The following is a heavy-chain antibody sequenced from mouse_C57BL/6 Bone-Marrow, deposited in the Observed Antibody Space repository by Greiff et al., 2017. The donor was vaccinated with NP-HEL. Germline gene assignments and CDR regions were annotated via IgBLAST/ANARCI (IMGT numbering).Heavy chain of an antibody. CDR3: ARWDYYGSSHY. Sequence: VQLQPSGTELVKPGASVKLSFKASGYTFPSYWMHLVTPRPCPGLSWIGNITPSNGRTNYNEKFKSKATLTVDKSSSTAYMQLSSLTSEDSAVYYCARWDYYGSSHYWGQGTTLTVSS. CDR2: ITPSNGRT. V-gene: IGHV1-53*01. D-gene: IGHD1-1*01. CDR1: GYTFPSYW. J-gene: IGHJ2*01.